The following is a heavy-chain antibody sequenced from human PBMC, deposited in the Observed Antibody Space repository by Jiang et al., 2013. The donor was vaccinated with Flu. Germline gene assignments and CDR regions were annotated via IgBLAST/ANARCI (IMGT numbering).Heavy chain of an antibody. J-gene: IGHJ5*02. V-gene: IGHV4-39*01. D-gene: IGHD2-15*01. Sequence: SGSGLVKPSETLSLTCTVSGGPISSSSYYWGWIRQPPGKGLEWIGSMHYSGSTYYNPSLKSRATISADTSKNQFSLKLSSVTAADTAVYYCASGYCSGGTCYTNHWGQGTLVTVSS. CDR2: MHYSGST. CDR3: ASGYCSGGTCYTNH. CDR1: GGPISSSSYY.